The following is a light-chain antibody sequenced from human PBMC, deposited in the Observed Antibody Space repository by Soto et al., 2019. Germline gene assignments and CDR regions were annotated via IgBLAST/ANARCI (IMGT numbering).Light chain of an antibody. Sequence: DIVMTQSPDSLAVSLGERATINCKSSQSVLYSSNNKNYLAWYQQKPGQPPKLLIYWASTRKSGVPDRFSGSGSGTDFTLTISSLQAEDVAVYYCQQSYTTPPTFGPGTKVDIK. J-gene: IGKJ3*01. CDR1: QSVLYSSNNKNY. V-gene: IGKV4-1*01. CDR2: WAS. CDR3: QQSYTTPPT.